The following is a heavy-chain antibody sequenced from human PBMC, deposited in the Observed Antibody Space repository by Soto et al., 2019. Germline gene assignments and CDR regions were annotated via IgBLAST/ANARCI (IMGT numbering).Heavy chain of an antibody. Sequence: GESLKICCKGSGYSFTSYWIAWVRQMPGKGLECMGIIYPGDSDTRYSPSFQGQVTISVDKSINTAYLQWSSLRASDTAIYYYARPEESTSGTNYFDYWGQGTLVTVSS. CDR1: GYSFTSYW. CDR2: IYPGDSDT. CDR3: ARPEESTSGTNYFDY. V-gene: IGHV5-51*01. D-gene: IGHD1-1*01. J-gene: IGHJ4*02.